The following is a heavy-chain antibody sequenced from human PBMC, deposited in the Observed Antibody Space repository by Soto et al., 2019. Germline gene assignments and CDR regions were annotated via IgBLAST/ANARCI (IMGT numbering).Heavy chain of an antibody. CDR1: GFTFSSYS. V-gene: IGHV3-30*04. Sequence: QVQLVESGGGVVQPGRSLRLSCAASGFTFSSYSMHWVRQTPGKGLERVAVISYDGSDKYYADSVKGRFTISRDNSKNSVYLPMHRLRRDDTSVYDCAREHRLAVVAPGYWGKGILVTVSS. CDR2: ISYDGSDK. J-gene: IGHJ4*02. CDR3: AREHRLAVVAPGY. D-gene: IGHD3-22*01.